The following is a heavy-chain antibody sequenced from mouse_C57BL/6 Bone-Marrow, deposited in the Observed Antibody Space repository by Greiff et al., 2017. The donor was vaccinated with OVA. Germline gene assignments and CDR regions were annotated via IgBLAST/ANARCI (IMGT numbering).Heavy chain of an antibody. CDR1: GYTFTDYY. CDR2: INPYNGGT. CDR3: ARDAYDGWFAY. Sequence: VQLQQSGPVLVKPGASVKMSCKASGYTFTDYYMNWVKQSHGKSLEWIGVINPYNGGTSYNQKFKGKATLTVDKSSSTAYMELNSLTSEDSAVYYCARDAYDGWFAYWGQGTLVTVSA. J-gene: IGHJ3*01. V-gene: IGHV1-19*01. D-gene: IGHD2-12*01.